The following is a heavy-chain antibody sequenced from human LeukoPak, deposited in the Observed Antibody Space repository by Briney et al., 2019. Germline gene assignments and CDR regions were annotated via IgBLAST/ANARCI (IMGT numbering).Heavy chain of an antibody. CDR2: ICHSGST. CDR1: GYSISSGYY. CDR3: ARADSRSTYYDFWSGYSSEKASFDP. Sequence: SETLSLTCTVSGYSISSGYYWGWIRQPPGKGLEWIGSICHSGSTYYNPSLKSRVTISVDTSKNQFSLKLSSVTAADTAVYYCARADSRSTYYDFWSGYSSEKASFDPWGQGTLVTVSS. D-gene: IGHD3-3*01. V-gene: IGHV4-38-2*02. J-gene: IGHJ5*02.